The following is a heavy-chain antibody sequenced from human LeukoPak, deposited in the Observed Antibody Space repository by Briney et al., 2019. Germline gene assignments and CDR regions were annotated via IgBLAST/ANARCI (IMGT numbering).Heavy chain of an antibody. V-gene: IGHV4-59*05. J-gene: IGHJ4*02. CDR1: GFTVSSNY. CDR2: IYYSGST. Sequence: GSLRLSCAASGFTVSSNYMSWVRQAPGKGLEWIGTIYYSGSTYYNPSLKSRVTISVDTSKNQFSLKLSSVTAADTAVYSCARTYYYGSGSRYYFDYWGQGTLVTVSS. CDR3: ARTYYYGSGSRYYFDY. D-gene: IGHD3-10*01.